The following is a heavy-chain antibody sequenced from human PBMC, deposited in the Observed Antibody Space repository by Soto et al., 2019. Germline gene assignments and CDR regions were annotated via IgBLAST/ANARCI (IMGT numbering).Heavy chain of an antibody. J-gene: IGHJ6*03. Sequence: SVKVSCKASGGTFSSYAISWVRQAPGQGLEWMRGIIPIFGTANYAQKFQGRVTITADKSTSTAYMELSSLRSEDTAVYFCARALAAKEAPYYYYYYMDVWGKGTTVTVSS. V-gene: IGHV1-69*06. CDR2: IIPIFGTA. CDR3: ARALAAKEAPYYYYYYMDV. D-gene: IGHD2-15*01. CDR1: GGTFSSYA.